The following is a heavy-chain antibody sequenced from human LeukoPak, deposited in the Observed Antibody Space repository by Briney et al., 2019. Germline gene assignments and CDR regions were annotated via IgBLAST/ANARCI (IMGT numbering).Heavy chain of an antibody. V-gene: IGHV4-39*07. CDR1: GGSISTSSYY. CDR2: IFYSGST. J-gene: IGHJ4*02. Sequence: KSSETLSLTCTVSGGSISTSSYYWGWVRQPPGKGLEWIGNIFYSGSTYYSPSLKSRVTISLDTSKNQFSLKLSSVTAADTAVYYCARSGSGYLRYYFDYWGQGTLVTVSS. D-gene: IGHD5-12*01. CDR3: ARSGSGYLRYYFDY.